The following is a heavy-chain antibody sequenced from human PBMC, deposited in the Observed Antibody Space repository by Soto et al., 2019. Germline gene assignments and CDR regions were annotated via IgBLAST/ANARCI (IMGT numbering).Heavy chain of an antibody. V-gene: IGHV3-33*01. D-gene: IGHD2-15*01. CDR2: IWYDGSNK. J-gene: IGHJ3*02. Sequence: PGGSLRLSCAASGFTFSSYGIHWVRQAPGKGLEWVAVIWYDGSNKYYADSVKGRFTISRDNSKNTLYLQMNSLRAEDTAVYYCASSRRRYCSGGSCYGLAAFDIWGQGTMVTVSS. CDR3: ASSRRRYCSGGSCYGLAAFDI. CDR1: GFTFSSYG.